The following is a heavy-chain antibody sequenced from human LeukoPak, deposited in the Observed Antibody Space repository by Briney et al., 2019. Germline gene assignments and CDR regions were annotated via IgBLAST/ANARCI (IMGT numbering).Heavy chain of an antibody. J-gene: IGHJ3*02. CDR1: GGSISSSSYY. CDR2: IYDSGST. D-gene: IGHD3-9*01. CDR3: ARSVLRYFDWPRGDAFDI. V-gene: IGHV4-39*01. Sequence: TSETLSLTCTVSGGSISSSSYYWGWIRQPPGKGLEWIGSIYDSGSTYYNPSLKSRVTISVDTSKNQFSLKLSSVTAADTAVYYCARSVLRYFDWPRGDAFDIWGQGTMVTVSS.